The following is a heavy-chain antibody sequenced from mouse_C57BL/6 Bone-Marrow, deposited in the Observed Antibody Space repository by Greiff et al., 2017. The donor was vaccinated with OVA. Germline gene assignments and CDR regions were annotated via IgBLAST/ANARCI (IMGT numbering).Heavy chain of an antibody. CDR2: INPNNGGT. D-gene: IGHD2-1*01. CDR3: AYGNYRGDY. Sequence: VQLQQSGPELVKPGASVKISCKASGYTFTDYYMNWVKQSHGKSLEWIGDINPNNGGTSYNQKFKGKATLTVDKSSSTAYMELRSLTSEDSAVYYCAYGNYRGDYWGQGTSVTVSS. V-gene: IGHV1-26*01. CDR1: GYTFTDYY. J-gene: IGHJ4*01.